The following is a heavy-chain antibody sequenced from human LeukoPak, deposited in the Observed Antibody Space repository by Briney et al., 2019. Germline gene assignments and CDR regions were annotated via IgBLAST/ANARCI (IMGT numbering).Heavy chain of an antibody. CDR3: TTTTYGSGSYWYYYYYYGMDV. CDR2: IKSKTDGGTT. J-gene: IGHJ6*02. Sequence: PGGSLRLSCAASGFTFSNAWMSWVRQAPGKGLEWVGRIKSKTDGGTTDYAAPVKGRFTISRDDSKNALYLQMNSLKTEDTAVYYCTTTTYGSGSYWYYYYYYGMDVWGQGTTVTVSS. D-gene: IGHD3-10*01. CDR1: GFTFSNAW. V-gene: IGHV3-15*01.